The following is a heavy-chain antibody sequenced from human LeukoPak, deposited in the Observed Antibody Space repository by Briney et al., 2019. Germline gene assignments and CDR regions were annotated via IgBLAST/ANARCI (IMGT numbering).Heavy chain of an antibody. J-gene: IGHJ4*02. CDR3: ARDRGGGYSGILWYFDY. D-gene: IGHD1-26*01. V-gene: IGHV3-66*01. CDR2: IYSGGDT. CDR1: GFTVRSYY. Sequence: PGGSLRLSCAASGFTVRSYYMAWVRQAPGKGLEWVSVIYSGGDTYYADSVKGRFTISRDNSKNTLYLQMNSLRAEDTAVYYCARDRGGGYSGILWYFDYWGQGTLVTVSS.